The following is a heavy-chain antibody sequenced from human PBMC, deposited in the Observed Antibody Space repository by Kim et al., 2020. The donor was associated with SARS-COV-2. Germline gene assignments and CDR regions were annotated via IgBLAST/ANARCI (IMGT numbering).Heavy chain of an antibody. CDR2: INPSGGST. CDR3: AREQYFDWSIIRAYGMDV. CDR1: GYTFTSYY. J-gene: IGHJ6*02. V-gene: IGHV1-46*01. Sequence: ASVKVSCKASGYTFTSYYMHWVRQAPGQGLEWMGIINPSGGSTSYAQKFQGRVTMTRDTSTSTVYMELSSLRSEDTAVYYCAREQYFDWSIIRAYGMDVWGQGTTVTVSS. D-gene: IGHD3-9*01.